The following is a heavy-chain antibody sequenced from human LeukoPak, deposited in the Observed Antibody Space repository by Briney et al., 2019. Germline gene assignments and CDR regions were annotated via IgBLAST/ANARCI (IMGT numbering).Heavy chain of an antibody. J-gene: IGHJ5*02. CDR3: ARGGGYCSGGSCSNWFDP. CDR2: INHSGST. D-gene: IGHD2-15*01. CDR1: GGSFSGYY. V-gene: IGHV4-34*01. Sequence: PSETLSLTCAVYGGSFSGYYWSWIRQPPGKGLEWIGEINHSGSTNYNPSLKSRVTISVDTSKNQFSLKLSSVTAADTAVYYCARGGGYCSGGSCSNWFDPWGQGTLVTVSS.